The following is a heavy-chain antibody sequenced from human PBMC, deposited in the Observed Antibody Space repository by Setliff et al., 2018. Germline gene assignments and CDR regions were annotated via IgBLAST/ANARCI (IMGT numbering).Heavy chain of an antibody. CDR3: AIVAPDYDFWSGYLGSVIYYYIDV. V-gene: IGHV4-39*07. Sequence: LSPACPVPGGSLRSSSYYCGWIRQPPGKGLEWIGSTYHSGSTNYTPSRKSRVTISVDKSKNQFSLKRSSVTAADTAVYYFAIVAPDYDFWSGYLGSVIYYYIDVWGKGTTVTVSS. CDR2: TYHSGST. CDR1: GGSLRSSSYY. D-gene: IGHD3-3*01. J-gene: IGHJ6*03.